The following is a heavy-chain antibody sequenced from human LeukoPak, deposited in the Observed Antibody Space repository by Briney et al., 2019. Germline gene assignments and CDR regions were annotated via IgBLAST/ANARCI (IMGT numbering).Heavy chain of an antibody. CDR2: IYSGGNT. Sequence: PGGSLRLSCAASGFTVSSNYMSWVRQAPGKGLEWVSVIYSGGNTYYADSVKGRFTISRDNSKNTLYLQMNSLRAEDTAWYYCARAPTSVASHFDYWGPGTLVIVS. J-gene: IGHJ4*02. V-gene: IGHV3-53*01. CDR3: ARAPTSVASHFDY. CDR1: GFTVSSNY.